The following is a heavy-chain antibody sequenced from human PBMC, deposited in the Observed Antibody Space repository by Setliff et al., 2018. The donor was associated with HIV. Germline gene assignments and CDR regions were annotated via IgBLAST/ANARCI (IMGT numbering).Heavy chain of an antibody. CDR2: IYNTGST. J-gene: IGHJ4*02. V-gene: IGHV4-31*03. Sequence: SETLSLTCTVTGGSISSGGFYWTWIRQHPGKGLEWIGYIYNTGSTYHGPSLESRVTISIDTSKNQFSLKLSSVTAADTAVYFCARLIHTGLLYFDFWGLGTLVTVSS. D-gene: IGHD2-8*02. CDR3: ARLIHTGLLYFDF. CDR1: GGSISSGGFY.